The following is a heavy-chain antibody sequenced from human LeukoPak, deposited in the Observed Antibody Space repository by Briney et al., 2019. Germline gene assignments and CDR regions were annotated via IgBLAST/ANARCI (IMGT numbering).Heavy chain of an antibody. Sequence: GESLKISCKGSGYSFTSYCIGWVRQMPGKGLEWMGIIYPDDSDTRYSPSFQGQVTISADKSISTAYLQWSSLEASDTAMYYCARTSYYDSSGYYWPGVDSWGQGTLVTVSS. CDR2: IYPDDSDT. J-gene: IGHJ4*02. CDR3: ARTSYYDSSGYYWPGVDS. V-gene: IGHV5-51*01. CDR1: GYSFTSYC. D-gene: IGHD3-22*01.